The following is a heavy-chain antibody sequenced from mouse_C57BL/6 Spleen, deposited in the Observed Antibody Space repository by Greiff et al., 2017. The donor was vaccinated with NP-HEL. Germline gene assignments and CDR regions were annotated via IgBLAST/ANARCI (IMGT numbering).Heavy chain of an antibody. Sequence: LLESGAELVRPGTSVKVSCKASGYAFTNYLIEWVKQRPGQGLEWIGVINPGSGGTNYNEKFKGKATLTADKSSSTAYMQLSSLTSEDSAVYFCARGDYGTAWFAYWGQGTLVTVSA. D-gene: IGHD1-1*01. CDR2: INPGSGGT. J-gene: IGHJ3*01. CDR1: GYAFTNYL. V-gene: IGHV1-54*01. CDR3: ARGDYGTAWFAY.